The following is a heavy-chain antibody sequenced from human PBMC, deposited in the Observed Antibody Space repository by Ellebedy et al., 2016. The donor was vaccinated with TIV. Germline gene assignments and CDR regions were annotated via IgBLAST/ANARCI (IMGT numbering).Heavy chain of an antibody. Sequence: GESLKISCAASGFTFRSAWMNWVRQAPGKGLEWVGRVKIKTDGGTIDYAAPVQGRFIISRDDSKNTLYLQMNSLKTEDTAVYYCTTEAYYHYGLDVWGQGTTVTVSS. J-gene: IGHJ6*02. CDR1: GFTFRSAW. CDR3: TTEAYYHYGLDV. V-gene: IGHV3-15*07. CDR2: VKIKTDGGTI.